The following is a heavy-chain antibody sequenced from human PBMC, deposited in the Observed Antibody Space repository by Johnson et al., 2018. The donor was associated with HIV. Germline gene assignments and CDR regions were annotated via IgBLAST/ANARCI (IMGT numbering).Heavy chain of an antibody. CDR3: ARDTTSGLDGSSWDGAFDI. V-gene: IGHV3-11*04. D-gene: IGHD6-13*01. CDR1: GLTFSDYD. Sequence: VQLVESGGGLVKPGGSLRLSCAASGLTFSDYDMSWIRQAPGKGLEWVSYISSSGSTIYYADSVEGRFTISRDNAKNSLYLQMNSLRAEDTAVYYCARDTTSGLDGSSWDGAFDIWGQGTMVTVSS. CDR2: ISSSGSTI. J-gene: IGHJ3*02.